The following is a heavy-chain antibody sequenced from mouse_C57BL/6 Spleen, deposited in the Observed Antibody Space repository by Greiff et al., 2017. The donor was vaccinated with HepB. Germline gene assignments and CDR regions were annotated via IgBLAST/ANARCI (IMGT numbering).Heavy chain of an antibody. CDR3: ARERGTKGGLYWDFDV. CDR2: INPSSGYT. J-gene: IGHJ1*03. Sequence: QVQLQQSGAELARPGASVKMSCKASGYTFTSYTMHWVKQRPGQGLEWIGYINPSSGYTKYNQKFKDKATLTADKSSSTAYIQLSSLTSEDSAVYYCARERGTKGGLYWDFDVWGTGTTVTVSS. D-gene: IGHD1-1*02. V-gene: IGHV1-4*01. CDR1: GYTFTSYT.